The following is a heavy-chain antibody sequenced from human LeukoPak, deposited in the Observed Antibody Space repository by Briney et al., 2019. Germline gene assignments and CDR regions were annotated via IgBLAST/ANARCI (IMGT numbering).Heavy chain of an antibody. CDR1: GYSISSGYY. CDR2: IYHSGST. J-gene: IGHJ4*02. CDR3: ARAIVGAPLGY. D-gene: IGHD1-26*01. Sequence: SETLSLTCAVSGYSISSGYYWGWIRQPPGNGLEWIGSIYHSGSTYYNPSLKSRVTISVDTSKNQFSLKLSSVTAADTAVYYCARAIVGAPLGYWGQGTLVTVSS. V-gene: IGHV4-38-2*01.